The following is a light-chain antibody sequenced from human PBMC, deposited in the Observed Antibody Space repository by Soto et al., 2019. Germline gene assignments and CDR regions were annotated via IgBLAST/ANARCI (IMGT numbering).Light chain of an antibody. V-gene: IGKV3-11*01. J-gene: IGKJ2*01. CDR2: AAS. Sequence: EIVLTQSPATLSLSPGERATLSCRASQSVTSYLAWYQQKPGQAPRLLIYAASNRATGIPARFSGSGSGTGFTLTISSLEPEDFAVYYCQQRSNWPPVYTFGQGTK. CDR3: QQRSNWPPVYT. CDR1: QSVTSY.